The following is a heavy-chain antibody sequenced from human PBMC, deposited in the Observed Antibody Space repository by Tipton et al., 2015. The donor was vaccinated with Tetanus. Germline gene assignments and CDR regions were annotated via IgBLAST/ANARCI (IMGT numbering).Heavy chain of an antibody. J-gene: IGHJ6*02. Sequence: LRLSCSVSGDSGSRHYWSWIRQPPGKGLEWIGYIYYTGSTNYNPSLKSGVTISLDTSKNQFSLKLTSVSAADTAVYYCARLTGHSMDVVDYYYFGMDVWGQGTKVTVSS. CDR1: GDSGSRHY. V-gene: IGHV4-59*02. CDR2: IYYTGST. CDR3: ARLTGHSMDVVDYYYFGMDV. D-gene: IGHD2-21*01.